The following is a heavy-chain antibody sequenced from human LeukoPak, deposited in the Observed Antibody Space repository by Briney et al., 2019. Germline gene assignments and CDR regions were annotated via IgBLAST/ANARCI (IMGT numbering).Heavy chain of an antibody. CDR3: ASSTTVTPYYFDY. Sequence: SETLSLTCTVSGASISSSSYYWSWLRQHPGKGLEWIGYIYYSGSTYYHPSLKSRVTISVDTSKNQFSLKLSSVTAADTAVYYCASSTTVTPYYFDYWGQGTLVTVSS. J-gene: IGHJ4*02. D-gene: IGHD4-17*01. CDR1: GASISSSSYY. V-gene: IGHV4-31*03. CDR2: IYYSGST.